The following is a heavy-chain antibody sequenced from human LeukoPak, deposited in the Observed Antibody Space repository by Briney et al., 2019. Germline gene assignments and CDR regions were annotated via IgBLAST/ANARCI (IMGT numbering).Heavy chain of an antibody. D-gene: IGHD3-3*01. Sequence: PGRSLRLSCAASGLTFDDYAMHWVRLAPGKGLEWVSGISWNSGSIGYADSVKGRFTISRDNAKNSLYLQMNSLRAEDMALYYCAKGYYDFWSDWDYMDVWGKGTTVTVSS. CDR1: GLTFDDYA. V-gene: IGHV3-9*03. CDR2: ISWNSGSI. CDR3: AKGYYDFWSDWDYMDV. J-gene: IGHJ6*03.